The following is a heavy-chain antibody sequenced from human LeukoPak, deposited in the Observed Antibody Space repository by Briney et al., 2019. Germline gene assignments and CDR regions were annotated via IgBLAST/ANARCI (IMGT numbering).Heavy chain of an antibody. J-gene: IGHJ4*02. CDR1: GFTLNTYW. V-gene: IGHV3-74*01. D-gene: IGHD1-26*01. CDR2: INEDGSTT. Sequence: GASLRLSCEASGFTLNTYWIHWVRHAPGKGLVWVSRINEDGSTTNYADSVKGRSTIFRDNAKNTLYLQMNSLRVEDTAVYYCVRDLGGRSGHWGQGTLVTVSS. CDR3: VRDLGGRSGH.